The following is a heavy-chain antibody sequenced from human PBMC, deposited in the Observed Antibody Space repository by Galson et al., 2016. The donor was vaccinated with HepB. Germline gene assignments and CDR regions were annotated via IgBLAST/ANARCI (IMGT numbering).Heavy chain of an antibody. J-gene: IGHJ4*02. V-gene: IGHV4-31*03. CDR1: GGSISSGGYY. CDR3: AGYEVVSFDY. Sequence: TLSLTCTVSGGSISSGGYYWSWTRQHPGKGLEWIGYIYYSGGTYYNPSLQSRLTISLDTSKNHFSLKLDSVTAADTAVYYCAGYEVVSFDYWGQGTLVTVSS. D-gene: IGHD2-15*01. CDR2: IYYSGGT.